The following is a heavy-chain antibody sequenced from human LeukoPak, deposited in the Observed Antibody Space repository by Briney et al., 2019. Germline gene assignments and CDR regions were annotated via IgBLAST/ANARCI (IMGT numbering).Heavy chain of an antibody. Sequence: GGSLRLSCAASGFTFSSYWMDWVRQVPGKGPEWVANIKQDGIEKYFVGSVRGRFAISRDNAKNLLYLQVASLRVEDTAVYYCAREGMVRGVPDAFDLWGQGTMVTVSS. D-gene: IGHD3-10*01. CDR1: GFTFSSYW. V-gene: IGHV3-7*01. J-gene: IGHJ3*01. CDR2: IKQDGIEK. CDR3: AREGMVRGVPDAFDL.